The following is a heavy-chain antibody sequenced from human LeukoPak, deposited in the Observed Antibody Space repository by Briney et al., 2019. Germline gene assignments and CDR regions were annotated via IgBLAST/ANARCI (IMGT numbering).Heavy chain of an antibody. D-gene: IGHD5-24*01. Sequence: PSETLSLTCTVSGGSMSSYYWSWIRQPPGKGLEWIGYIYYSGSTKYNPSLKSRVTVSVDTSKNQFSLKLSSVTAADTAVYYCARGARAGYNLEPFDYWGQGTLVTVSS. J-gene: IGHJ4*02. CDR1: GGSMSSYY. V-gene: IGHV4-59*08. CDR3: ARGARAGYNLEPFDY. CDR2: IYYSGST.